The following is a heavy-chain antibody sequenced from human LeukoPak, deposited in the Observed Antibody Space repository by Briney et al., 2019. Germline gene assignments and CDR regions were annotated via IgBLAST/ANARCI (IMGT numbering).Heavy chain of an antibody. CDR2: IDPSDSYT. Sequence: GESLKISCKASGYSFTNYWISWVRQMPGKGLEWMGRIDPSDSYTKYSPSFEGHVTISVDKSISTALLQWHSLKASDSAMYYCATGASKVTTDFANYWGQGTQVAVSS. J-gene: IGHJ4*02. D-gene: IGHD4-17*01. CDR3: ATGASKVTTDFANY. V-gene: IGHV5-10-1*01. CDR1: GYSFTNYW.